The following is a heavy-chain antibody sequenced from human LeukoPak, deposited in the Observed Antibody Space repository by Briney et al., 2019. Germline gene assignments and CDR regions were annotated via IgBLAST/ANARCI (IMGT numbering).Heavy chain of an antibody. J-gene: IGHJ4*02. V-gene: IGHV3-23*01. CDR1: GFTFSSCA. CDR2: ISGSGSST. D-gene: IGHD1-1*01. Sequence: GGSLRPSCAASGFTFSSCAMTWVRQAPGKGLEWVSAISGSGSSTYYADSVKGRFTSSRDNSKSTLYLQMSNLGAEDTAVYFCAKNRGTGLAFYDYWGQGTQVTVSS. CDR3: AKNRGTGLAFYDY.